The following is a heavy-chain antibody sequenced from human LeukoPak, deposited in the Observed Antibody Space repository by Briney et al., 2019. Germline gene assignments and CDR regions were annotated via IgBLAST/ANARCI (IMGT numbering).Heavy chain of an antibody. CDR3: ARSPSAYSTHFDY. Sequence: SETLSLTCAVSGGSISSSNWWSWVRQPPGKGLEWIGEIYHSGSTNYNPSLKSRVTISVDTSKNQFSLKLSSVTAADTAVYYCARSPSAYSTHFDYWGQGTLVTVSS. D-gene: IGHD4-11*01. CDR2: IYHSGST. V-gene: IGHV4-4*02. J-gene: IGHJ4*02. CDR1: GGSISSSNW.